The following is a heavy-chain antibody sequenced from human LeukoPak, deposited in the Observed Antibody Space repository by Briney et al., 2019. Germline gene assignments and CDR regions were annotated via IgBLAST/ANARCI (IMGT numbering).Heavy chain of an antibody. V-gene: IGHV3-21*01. CDR1: GFTFSSYS. J-gene: IGHJ4*02. Sequence: GGSLRLSCAASGFTFSSYSMNWVRQAPGKGLEWVSSISSISSYIYYADSVKGRFTISRDNAKNSLYLQMNSLRAEDTAVYYCARGLIAAGNFDYWGQGTLVTVSS. CDR2: ISSISSYI. D-gene: IGHD6-13*01. CDR3: ARGLIAAGNFDY.